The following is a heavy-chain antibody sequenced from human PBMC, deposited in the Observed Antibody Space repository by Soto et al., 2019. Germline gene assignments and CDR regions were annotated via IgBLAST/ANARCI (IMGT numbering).Heavy chain of an antibody. CDR2: LSGSGGST. Sequence: EVQLLESGGGLVQPGGSLRLSCAASGFSFSNYGMSWVRQAPGKGLEWVSSLSGSGGSTYYADSVKGRFTISRDNSKNTLYLQMNSLRAEDTAVYYCARQDYGGKSHKLRAYYYYYGMDVWGQGTTVTVSS. CDR1: GFSFSNYG. D-gene: IGHD4-17*01. CDR3: ARQDYGGKSHKLRAYYYYYGMDV. V-gene: IGHV3-23*01. J-gene: IGHJ6*02.